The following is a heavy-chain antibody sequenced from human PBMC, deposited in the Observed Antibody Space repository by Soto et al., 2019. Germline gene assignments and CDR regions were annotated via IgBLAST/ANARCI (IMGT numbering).Heavy chain of an antibody. J-gene: IGHJ4*02. Sequence: QVHLVQSGAEVKKPGASVKVSCKTSGYTFISYGITWVRQAPGQGLEWIGWISAHTGNTNYTQKFQGRLTMTTDTSTSTAYMELRSLRYDDTAVYYCARDLFDWGQGTLVTVSS. V-gene: IGHV1-18*01. D-gene: IGHD3-10*02. CDR1: GYTFISYG. CDR2: ISAHTGNT. CDR3: ARDLFD.